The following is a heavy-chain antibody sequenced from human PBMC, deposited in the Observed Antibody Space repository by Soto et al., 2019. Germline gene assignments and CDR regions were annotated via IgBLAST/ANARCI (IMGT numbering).Heavy chain of an antibody. V-gene: IGHV3-30-3*01. CDR2: ISFDGDKI. Sequence: QAQLVESGGGVVQPGRSLRLSCAASGFTFKIYALHWVRQAPGKGLEWVAVISFDGDKIYYSDSVKGRFTISRDNFKNMLYLQMNNLRLEDASLYFCAREDDYNYRYFNYGLDVWGQGTTVTVSS. CDR3: AREDDYNYRYFNYGLDV. D-gene: IGHD5-12*01. CDR1: GFTFKIYA. J-gene: IGHJ6*02.